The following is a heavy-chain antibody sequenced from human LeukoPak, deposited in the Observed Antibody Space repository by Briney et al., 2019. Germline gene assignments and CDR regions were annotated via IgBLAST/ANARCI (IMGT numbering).Heavy chain of an antibody. J-gene: IGHJ6*02. D-gene: IGHD2-21*02. CDR1: GFTFSSYA. CDR3: AKGLCGGDCYVYYYYYGMDV. V-gene: IGHV3-23*01. Sequence: GGSLRLSCAASGFTFSSYAMGWARQAPGKGLEWVSAISGSGGSTYYADSVKGRFTISRDNSKNTLYLQMNSLRAEDTAVYYCAKGLCGGDCYVYYYYYGMDVWGQGTTVTVSS. CDR2: ISGSGGST.